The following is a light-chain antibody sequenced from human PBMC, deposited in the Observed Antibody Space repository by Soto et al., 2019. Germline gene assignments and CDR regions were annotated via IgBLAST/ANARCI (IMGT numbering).Light chain of an antibody. Sequence: QTVVTQPPSASGTPGQRVTISCSGSSSNIGTNTVNWYLQLPGTAPKLLIYNNDERPSGVPERFSGSKSGTSASLAIGGLQSEDEADYYCAAWDDSLDGFYVFGSGTKVTVL. CDR3: AAWDDSLDGFYV. CDR2: NND. J-gene: IGLJ1*01. CDR1: SSNIGTNT. V-gene: IGLV1-44*01.